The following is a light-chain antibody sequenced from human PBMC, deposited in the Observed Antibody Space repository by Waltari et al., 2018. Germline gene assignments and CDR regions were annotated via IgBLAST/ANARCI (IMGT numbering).Light chain of an antibody. Sequence: QSALTQPRSVSGSPGQSVTISCSGTSSDVGNYTFVSWYQQHPGNAPKLLIYDVVKRPSGVPDLFSGSKSGNTASLTISGLQTEDEADYYCCSYAGSYTFVFGGGTQLTVL. CDR3: CSYAGSYTFV. J-gene: IGLJ7*01. V-gene: IGLV2-11*01. CDR2: DVV. CDR1: SSDVGNYTF.